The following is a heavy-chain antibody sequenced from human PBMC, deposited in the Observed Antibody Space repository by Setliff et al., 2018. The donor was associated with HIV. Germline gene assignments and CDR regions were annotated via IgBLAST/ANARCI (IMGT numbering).Heavy chain of an antibody. D-gene: IGHD1-26*01. CDR1: GYTFTGYY. CDR3: ARDLGPGGGSYRMPINWFDP. Sequence: ASVKVSCKASGYTFTGYYMHWVRRAPGQGLEWMGWINPNSGGTNYAQKFQGRVTMTRDTSISTAYMELSRLRSDDTAVYYCARDLGPGGGSYRMPINWFDPWGQGTLVTVSS. V-gene: IGHV1-2*02. J-gene: IGHJ5*02. CDR2: INPNSGGT.